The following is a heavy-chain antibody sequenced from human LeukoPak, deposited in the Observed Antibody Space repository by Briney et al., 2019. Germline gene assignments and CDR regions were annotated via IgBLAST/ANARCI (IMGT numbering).Heavy chain of an antibody. CDR3: ATNTMFRGIHAFDI. CDR1: GYSFTSHW. D-gene: IGHD3-10*01. J-gene: IGHJ3*02. V-gene: IGHV5-51*01. CDR2: IYPGDSDT. Sequence: GESLKISCKGSGYSFTSHWIGWVRQMPGKGLEWMGIIYPGDSDTRYIPSFQGQVTISADKSISTAYLQWSSLKASDSAMYYCATNTMFRGIHAFDIWGQGTMVTVSS.